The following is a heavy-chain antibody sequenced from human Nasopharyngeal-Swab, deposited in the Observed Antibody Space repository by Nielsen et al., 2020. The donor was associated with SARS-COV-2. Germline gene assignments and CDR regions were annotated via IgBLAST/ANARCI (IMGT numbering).Heavy chain of an antibody. J-gene: IGHJ3*01. D-gene: IGHD2-15*01. CDR3: AREISGGSSHDAFDV. V-gene: IGHV4-30-2*06. CDR2: IYQSGST. Sequence: SRQFPGKGLEWIGYIYQSGSTDYNPSLKSRVTISIDRSKNQFSLKLISVTAADTAVYYCAREISGGSSHDAFDVWGQGTMVTVSS.